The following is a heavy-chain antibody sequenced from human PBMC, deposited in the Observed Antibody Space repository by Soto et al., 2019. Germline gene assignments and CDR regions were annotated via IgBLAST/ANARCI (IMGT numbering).Heavy chain of an antibody. D-gene: IGHD2-15*01. J-gene: IGHJ6*02. Sequence: QVQLVESGGGVVQPGRSLRLSCAASGFTFSNYTMHWVRQAPGKGLEWVAVISYDGSNKYCADSVKGRFTISRDNSKNTLYLQMNSLRAEDTAVYYCARDPPDIVVVVAATPSYYYGMDVWGQGTTVTVSS. CDR1: GFTFSNYT. CDR2: ISYDGSNK. CDR3: ARDPPDIVVVVAATPSYYYGMDV. V-gene: IGHV3-30-3*01.